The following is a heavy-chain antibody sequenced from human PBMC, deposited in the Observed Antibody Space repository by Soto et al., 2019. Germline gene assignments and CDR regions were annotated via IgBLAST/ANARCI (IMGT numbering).Heavy chain of an antibody. Sequence: EVQLVESGGGLVQFGGSLRLSCAASGFTFSTYWMSWVRQPPGKGLEWVANIKEDGSDKYYVDSVKGRFIISRDNARNSLYLEMHSPRPDDTAMYYCARDRWNRSHHIVSDLYYGMDVWGQGTPVSVPS. D-gene: IGHD3-16*02. V-gene: IGHV3-7*01. CDR2: IKEDGSDK. CDR1: GFTFSTYW. CDR3: ARDRWNRSHHIVSDLYYGMDV. J-gene: IGHJ6*02.